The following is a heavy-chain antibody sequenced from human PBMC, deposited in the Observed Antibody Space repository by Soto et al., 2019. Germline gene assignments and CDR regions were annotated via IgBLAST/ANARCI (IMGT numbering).Heavy chain of an antibody. CDR1: SASLSSSTYY. CDR2: IYYSGNT. CDR3: ASSSPFHY. J-gene: IGHJ4*02. D-gene: IGHD6-6*01. V-gene: IGHV4-39*01. Sequence: PSETLSLTCSVSSASLSSSTYYWSRIRQPPGRGPEWIGSIYYSGNTYYKPSLKSRVSISIDTSRNQFSLKLTSVTAADTGVYYCASSSPFHYWGPGILVT.